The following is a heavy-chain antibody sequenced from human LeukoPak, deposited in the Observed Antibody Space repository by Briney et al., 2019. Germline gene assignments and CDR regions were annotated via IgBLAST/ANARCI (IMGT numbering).Heavy chain of an antibody. CDR1: GGSISSNYY. D-gene: IGHD5-18*01. CDR3: ARSYGPRYWFDP. CDR2: IYNSGIT. Sequence: SQTLSLTCTVSGGSISSNYYWSWIRQPAGKGLEYIGRIYNSGITNYNPSLKSRVTISVDTSKNQFSLKLSSVTAADTAVYYCARSYGPRYWFDPWGQGTLVTVSS. J-gene: IGHJ5*02. V-gene: IGHV4-61*02.